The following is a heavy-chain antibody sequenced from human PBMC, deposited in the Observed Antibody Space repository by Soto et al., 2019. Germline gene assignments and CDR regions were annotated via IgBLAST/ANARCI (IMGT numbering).Heavy chain of an antibody. V-gene: IGHV1-69*13. D-gene: IGHD3-22*01. J-gene: IGHJ4*02. Sequence: GASGKVSCKASGCTFSSYAISCVRQAPGQGLEWMGGIIPIFGTANYAQKFQGRVTITADESTSTAYMELSSLRSEDTAVYYCATPRDDSSGYYSHWGQGTLVTVSS. CDR3: ATPRDDSSGYYSH. CDR2: IIPIFGTA. CDR1: GCTFSSYA.